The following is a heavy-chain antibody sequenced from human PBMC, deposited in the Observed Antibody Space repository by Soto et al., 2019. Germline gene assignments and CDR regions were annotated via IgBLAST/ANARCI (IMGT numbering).Heavy chain of an antibody. J-gene: IGHJ6*02. CDR2: IIPIFGTA. V-gene: IGHV1-69*13. D-gene: IGHD2-15*01. CDR3: ASRIYCSGGSCCAYYGMDV. CDR1: GGTFSSYA. Sequence: SVKVSCKASGGTFSSYAISWVRQAPGQGLEWMGGIIPIFGTANYAQKFQGRVTITADESTSTAYIELSRLRSEDTAVYYCASRIYCSGGSCCAYYGMDVWGQGTTVTVSS.